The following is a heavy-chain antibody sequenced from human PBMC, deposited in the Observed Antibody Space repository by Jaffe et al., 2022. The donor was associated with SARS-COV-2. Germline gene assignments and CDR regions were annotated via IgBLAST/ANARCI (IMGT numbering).Heavy chain of an antibody. V-gene: IGHV1-69*02. Sequence: QVQLVQSGAEVKKPGSSVKVSCKASGGTFSSYTISWVRQAPGQGLEWMGRIIPILGIANYAQKFQGRVTITADKSTSTAYMELSSLRSEDTAVYYCAIGTVGYYFDYWGQGTLVTVSS. CDR3: AIGTVGYYFDY. D-gene: IGHD1-7*01. CDR1: GGTFSSYT. J-gene: IGHJ4*02. CDR2: IIPILGIA.